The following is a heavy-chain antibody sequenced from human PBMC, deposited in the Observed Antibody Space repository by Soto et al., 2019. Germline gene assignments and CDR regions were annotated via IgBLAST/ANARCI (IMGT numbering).Heavy chain of an antibody. CDR2: IYYSGST. Sequence: TLSLTCTVSGGSISSGGYYWSWIRQHPGKGLEWIGYIYYSGSTYYNPSLKSRVTISVDTSKNQFSLKLSSVTAADTAVYYCARGGTSDFGVVIMGENWFDPWGQGTLVTVSS. D-gene: IGHD3-3*01. CDR3: ARGGTSDFGVVIMGENWFDP. V-gene: IGHV4-31*03. J-gene: IGHJ5*02. CDR1: GGSISSGGYY.